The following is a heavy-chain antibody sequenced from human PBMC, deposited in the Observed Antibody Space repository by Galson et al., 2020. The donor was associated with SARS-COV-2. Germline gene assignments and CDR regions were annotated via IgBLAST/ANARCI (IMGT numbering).Heavy chain of an antibody. D-gene: IGHD3-10*01. V-gene: IGHV3-48*01. J-gene: IGHJ5*02. Sequence: GGSLRLSCAASGLPFSTYDMTWVRQAPGKGPECISSIGGRASHTSYADSVRGRFTISRDNAKNSLYLQMNSLRAEDTALYYCARGYGSGTFFSWGQGTLVTVSS. CDR2: IGGRASHT. CDR3: ARGYGSGTFFS. CDR1: GLPFSTYD.